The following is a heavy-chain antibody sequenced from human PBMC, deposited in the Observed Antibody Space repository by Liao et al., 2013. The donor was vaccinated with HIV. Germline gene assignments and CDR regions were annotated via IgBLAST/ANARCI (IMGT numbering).Heavy chain of an antibody. V-gene: IGHV4-34*01. D-gene: IGHD6-13*01. CDR2: INHSGST. J-gene: IGHJ6*03. CDR1: GGSFSGYY. CDR3: ARGGVAATYKYYYYMDV. Sequence: QVQLQQWGAGLLKPSETLSLTCAVYGGSFSGYYWSWIRQPPGKGLEWIGEINHSGSTNYNPSLKSRVTMSVDTSKNQFSLNLTSVTAADTAVYYCARGGVAATYKYYYYMDVWGKGTTVTVSS.